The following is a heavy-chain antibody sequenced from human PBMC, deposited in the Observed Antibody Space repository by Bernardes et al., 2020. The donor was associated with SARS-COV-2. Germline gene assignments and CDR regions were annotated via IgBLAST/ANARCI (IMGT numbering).Heavy chain of an antibody. V-gene: IGHV1-8*01. J-gene: IGHJ6*02. CDR3: ARGPFGYSSSWYYRPIATGGMDV. CDR2: MNPNSGNT. CDR1: GYTFTSYD. D-gene: IGHD6-13*01. Sequence: SVKVSCKASGYTFTSYDINWVRQATGHGLEWMGWMNPNSGNTGYAQKFQGRVTMTRNTSISTAYMELSSLRSEDTAVYYCARGPFGYSSSWYYRPIATGGMDVWGQGTTVTVSS.